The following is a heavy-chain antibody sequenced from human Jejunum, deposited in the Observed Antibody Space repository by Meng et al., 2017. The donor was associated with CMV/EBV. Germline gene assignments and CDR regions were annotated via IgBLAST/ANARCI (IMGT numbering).Heavy chain of an antibody. V-gene: IGHV3-23*03. D-gene: IGHD6-19*01. J-gene: IGHJ6*02. Sequence: TFRSYAMAWVRQAPGKGLEWVAFVYSGGGTTDYADSVKGRFTISRDNSKNTLYLQMNSLRAEDTAVYYCAKSIAVAGNYYYGMDVWGQGTTVTVSS. CDR1: TFRSYA. CDR3: AKSIAVAGNYYYGMDV. CDR2: VYSGGGTT.